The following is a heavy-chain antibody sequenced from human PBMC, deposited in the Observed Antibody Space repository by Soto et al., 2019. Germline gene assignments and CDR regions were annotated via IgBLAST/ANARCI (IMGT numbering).Heavy chain of an antibody. D-gene: IGHD2-2*02. CDR3: ARSLGYCSGTTCYTYYCHYGMDV. J-gene: IGHJ6*02. V-gene: IGHV1-69*13. Sequence: ASVKVSCKASGGTSSTYAISWVRQAPGQGLEWMGKIIPILGTADYAQRLQGRVTITADESTSTAFMELSSLRFEDTAVYFCARSLGYCSGTTCYTYYCHYGMDVWGQGTAVTVSS. CDR1: GGTSSTYA. CDR2: IIPILGTA.